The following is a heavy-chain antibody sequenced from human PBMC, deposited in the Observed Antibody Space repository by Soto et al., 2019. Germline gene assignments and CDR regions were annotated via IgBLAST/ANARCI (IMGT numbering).Heavy chain of an antibody. D-gene: IGHD2-21*01. Sequence: SETLSLTCTVSGGSISTSSFYWSWIRQPPGKGLEWIGSIYYSGSTYYNPSLKSRVTISVDTSKNQFSLKLSSVTAADTAVYYCARHDKLAYCGGDCYSVFDYWGQGTLVTVSS. J-gene: IGHJ4*02. CDR3: ARHDKLAYCGGDCYSVFDY. CDR1: GGSISTSSFY. CDR2: IYYSGST. V-gene: IGHV4-39*01.